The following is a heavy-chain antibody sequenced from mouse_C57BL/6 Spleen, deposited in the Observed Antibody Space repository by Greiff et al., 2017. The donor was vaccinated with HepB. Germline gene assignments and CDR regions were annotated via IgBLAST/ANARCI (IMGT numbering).Heavy chain of an antibody. J-gene: IGHJ2*01. Sequence: EVKLQESGPGLVKPSQSLSLTCSVTGYSITSGYYWNWIRQFPGNKLEWMGYISYDGSNNYNPSLKNRISITRDTSKNQFFLKLNSVTTEDTATYYCANVTTTYYFDYWGQGTTLTVSS. V-gene: IGHV3-6*01. CDR3: ANVTTTYYFDY. CDR1: GYSITSGYY. CDR2: ISYDGSN. D-gene: IGHD2-1*01.